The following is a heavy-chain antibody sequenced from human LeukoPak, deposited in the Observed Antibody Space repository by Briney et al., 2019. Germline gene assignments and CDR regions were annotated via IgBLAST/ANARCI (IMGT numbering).Heavy chain of an antibody. CDR3: AKDIDEGYCSGGSCYLRGAFDI. V-gene: IGHV3-9*01. D-gene: IGHD2-15*01. Sequence: GGSLRLSCAASGFTFDDYAMHRVRQAPGKGLESVSGISWNSGSIGYADSVKGRFTISRDNAKNTLYLQMNSLRAEDTALYYCAKDIDEGYCSGGSCYLRGAFDIWGQGTMVTVSS. CDR1: GFTFDDYA. CDR2: ISWNSGSI. J-gene: IGHJ3*02.